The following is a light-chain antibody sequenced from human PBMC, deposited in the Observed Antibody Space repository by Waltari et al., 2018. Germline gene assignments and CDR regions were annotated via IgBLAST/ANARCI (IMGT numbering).Light chain of an antibody. CDR3: QQYNDYLGT. CDR2: AAS. Sequence: DIQMTQSPSTLSASVGDRGTITCRASQSISTWLAWYQQKPGKAPKLLIYAASHLESGVPSRFSGSGSGTEFTLTISSLQPDDFATYYCQQYNDYLGTFGPGTKVEI. V-gene: IGKV1-5*03. CDR1: QSISTW. J-gene: IGKJ1*01.